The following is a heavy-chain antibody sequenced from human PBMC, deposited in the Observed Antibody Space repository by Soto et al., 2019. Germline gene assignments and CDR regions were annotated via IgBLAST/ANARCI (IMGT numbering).Heavy chain of an antibody. CDR1: GGTFSSYT. Sequence: SVKVSCKASGGTFSSYTISWVRQAPGQGLEWMGRIIPILGIANYAQKLQGRVTITTDKSTSTAYMELRILRSDDTAVYYCERGSDFWSGYMYYFDYWGQGTLVTVSS. V-gene: IGHV1-69*02. CDR3: ERGSDFWSGYMYYFDY. CDR2: IIPILGIA. D-gene: IGHD3-3*01. J-gene: IGHJ4*02.